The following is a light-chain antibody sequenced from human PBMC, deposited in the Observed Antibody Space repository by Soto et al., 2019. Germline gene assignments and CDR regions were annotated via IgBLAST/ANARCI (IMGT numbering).Light chain of an antibody. Sequence: DSQRTQSPSSLSASVGDRVTITCRASQTISSYLNWYQHRPGKAPRLLIYAASSLQSGVPSRFSGSGSGTDFTLTINSLQPEDFATYYCQQSYSAPPTFGQGTKVDIK. J-gene: IGKJ1*01. CDR1: QTISSY. CDR2: AAS. CDR3: QQSYSAPPT. V-gene: IGKV1-39*01.